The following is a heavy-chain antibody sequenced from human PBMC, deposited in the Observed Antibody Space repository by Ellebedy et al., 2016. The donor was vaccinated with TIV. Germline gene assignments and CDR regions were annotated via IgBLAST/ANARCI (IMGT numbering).Heavy chain of an antibody. Sequence: GGSLRLXXAASGFTFSSYWMHWVRQAPGKGLVWVSRINSDGSSTSYADSVKGRFTISRDNAKNTLYLQMNSLRAEDTAVYYCAKLQLWGTYYFDYWGQGTLVTVSS. D-gene: IGHD5-18*01. J-gene: IGHJ4*02. CDR2: INSDGSST. V-gene: IGHV3-74*01. CDR3: AKLQLWGTYYFDY. CDR1: GFTFSSYW.